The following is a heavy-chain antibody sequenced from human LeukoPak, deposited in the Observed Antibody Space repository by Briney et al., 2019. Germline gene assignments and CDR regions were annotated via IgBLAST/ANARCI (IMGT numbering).Heavy chain of an antibody. Sequence: PSETLSLTCAVYGGSFSGYYWSWIRQPPGKGLEWIGEINHSGSANYNPSLKSRVTISVDTSKKQFSLKLSSVTAADTAVYYCARGHASYSYGFRYWGQGTLVTVSS. J-gene: IGHJ4*02. D-gene: IGHD5-18*01. V-gene: IGHV4-34*01. CDR3: ARGHASYSYGFRY. CDR1: GGSFSGYY. CDR2: INHSGSA.